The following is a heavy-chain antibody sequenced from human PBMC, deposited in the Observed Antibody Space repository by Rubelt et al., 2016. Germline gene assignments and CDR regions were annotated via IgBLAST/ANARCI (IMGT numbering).Heavy chain of an antibody. V-gene: IGHV3-7*04. CDR1: GFTFTTSG. Sequence: PGGSLRLSCVASGFTFTTSGMTWVRQAPGKGLEWVANVKQDGGERYYVDSVKGRFTISRDNAKDSLYLQMNRLRAEDTAVYYCVRGYLSNSFDQWGQGTLVTASS. J-gene: IGHJ4*02. CDR2: VKQDGGER. D-gene: IGHD2-21*01. CDR3: VRGYLSNSFDQ.